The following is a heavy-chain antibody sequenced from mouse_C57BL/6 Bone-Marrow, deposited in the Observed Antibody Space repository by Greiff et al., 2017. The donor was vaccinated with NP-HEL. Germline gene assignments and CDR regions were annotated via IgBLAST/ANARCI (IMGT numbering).Heavy chain of an antibody. D-gene: IGHD1-1*01. CDR3: TIFTTVVATPFAY. V-gene: IGHV14-4*01. CDR1: GFNIKDDY. CDR2: IDPENGDT. J-gene: IGHJ3*01. Sequence: VQLQQSGAELVRPGASVKLSCTASGFNIKDDYMHWVKQRPEQGLEWIGWIDPENGDTEYASKFQGKATITADTSSNTAYLQLSSLTSEDTAVDYCTIFTTVVATPFAYWGQGTLVTVSA.